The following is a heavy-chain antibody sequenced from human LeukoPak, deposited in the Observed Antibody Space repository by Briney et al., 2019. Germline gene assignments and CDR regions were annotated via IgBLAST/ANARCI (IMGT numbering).Heavy chain of an antibody. J-gene: IGHJ4*02. CDR3: AVGYYYGSTY. V-gene: IGHV4-39*01. D-gene: IGHD3-10*01. CDR2: IYYSGDT. CDR1: GGSISSSSYY. Sequence: SETLSLTCTVSGGSISSSSYYWGWIRQPPGKGLEWMGNIYYSGDTYYNPSLKSRITISVDTSKNQFSLKMSSVTASDTAIYYCAVGYYYGSTYWGQGTLVTVSS.